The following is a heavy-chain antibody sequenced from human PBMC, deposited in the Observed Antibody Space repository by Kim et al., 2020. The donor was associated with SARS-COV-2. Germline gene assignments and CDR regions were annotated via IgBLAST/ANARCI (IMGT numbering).Heavy chain of an antibody. Sequence: GGSLRLSCAASGFTFDDYGMHWVRQAPGKGLEWVSSISWNSGTIGYADSVKGRFTISRDNAKKSLYLQMNSLRAEDTALYYCAKDMNPYNYGATDYWGQGTLVTVSS. D-gene: IGHD5-18*01. CDR1: GFTFDDYG. J-gene: IGHJ4*02. CDR2: ISWNSGTI. V-gene: IGHV3-9*01. CDR3: AKDMNPYNYGATDY.